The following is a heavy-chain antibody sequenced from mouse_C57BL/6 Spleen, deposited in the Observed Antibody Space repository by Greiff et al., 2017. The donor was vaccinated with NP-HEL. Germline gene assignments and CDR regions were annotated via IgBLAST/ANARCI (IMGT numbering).Heavy chain of an antibody. D-gene: IGHD1-1*01. J-gene: IGHJ1*03. V-gene: IGHV5-4*03. CDR1: GFTFSSYA. CDR3: ARARYYYGTRGYFDV. CDR2: ISDGGSYT. Sequence: EVKVEESGGGLVKPGGSLKLSCAASGFTFSSYAMSWVRQTPEKRLEWVATISDGGSYTYYPDNVKGRFTISRDNAKNNLYLQMSHLKSEDTAMYYCARARYYYGTRGYFDVWGTGTTVTVSS.